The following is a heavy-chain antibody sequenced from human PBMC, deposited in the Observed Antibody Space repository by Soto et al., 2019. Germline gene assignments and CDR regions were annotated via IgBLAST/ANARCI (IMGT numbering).Heavy chain of an antibody. J-gene: IGHJ5*02. CDR1: GYTFTIYG. Sequence: ASVKVSCKDSGYTFTIYGISWVRQAPGQGLEWMGWISAYNGNTNYAQKLQGRVTMTTDTSTSTAYMELRSLRSDDTAVYYCARDTTYYYDSSGSNWFDPWGQGTLVTVSS. CDR2: ISAYNGNT. D-gene: IGHD3-22*01. V-gene: IGHV1-18*01. CDR3: ARDTTYYYDSSGSNWFDP.